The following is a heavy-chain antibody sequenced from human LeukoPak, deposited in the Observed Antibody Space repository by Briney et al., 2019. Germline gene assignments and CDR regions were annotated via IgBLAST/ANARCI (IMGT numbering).Heavy chain of an antibody. CDR3: AKPRPSYSSSWYDH. CDR1: GFTFTSYA. D-gene: IGHD6-13*01. CDR2: ISGSGGST. V-gene: IGHV3-23*01. J-gene: IGHJ5*02. Sequence: GGSLRLSCAASGFTFTSYAMSWVRQAPGKGLEWVSAISGSGGSTYYADSVKGRFTISRDNSKNSLYLQMNSLRAEDTAVYYCAKPRPSYSSSWYDHWGQGTLVTVSS.